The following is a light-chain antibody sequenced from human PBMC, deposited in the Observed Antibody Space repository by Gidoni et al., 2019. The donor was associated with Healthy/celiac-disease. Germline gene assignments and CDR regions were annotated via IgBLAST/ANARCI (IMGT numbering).Light chain of an antibody. CDR1: QSSSSY. V-gene: IGKV1-39*01. Sequence: DIQMTQSPSSLSASVGDRVTITCRASQSSSSYLHWYQQKPGKAPKLLIYAASSLQSGVPSRFSGSGSGTDFTLTISSLQPEDFATYYCQQSYSTPLYTFGQGTKLEIK. J-gene: IGKJ2*01. CDR3: QQSYSTPLYT. CDR2: AAS.